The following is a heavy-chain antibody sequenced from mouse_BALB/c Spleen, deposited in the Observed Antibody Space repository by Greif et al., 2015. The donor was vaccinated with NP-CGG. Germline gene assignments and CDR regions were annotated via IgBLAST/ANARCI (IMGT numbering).Heavy chain of an antibody. J-gene: IGHJ4*01. CDR1: GYTFTDYW. Sequence: QVQLQQSGAELVMPGASVKMSCEASGYTFTDYWMHWVKQRPGQGLEWIGAIDTSDSYTSYNQKFKGKATLTVDESSSTAYMQLSSLTSEDSAVYYCARSLYYRYYAMDYWGQGTSVTVSS. V-gene: IGHV1-69*01. CDR2: IDTSDSYT. CDR3: ARSLYYRYYAMDY. D-gene: IGHD2-14*01.